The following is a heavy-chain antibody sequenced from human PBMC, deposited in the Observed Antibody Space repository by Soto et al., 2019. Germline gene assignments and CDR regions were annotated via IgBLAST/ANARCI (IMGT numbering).Heavy chain of an antibody. CDR2: IFHGGNT. D-gene: IGHD2-15*01. Sequence: PSETLSLTGAVSGFFISSGNYWGWIRKPPGKGLEWIGSIFHGGNTYYNPSLKSRVTISVDMSKNQFSLKLNSVTAADTAVYYCARARWYDAFDVWGQGTVVTVS. J-gene: IGHJ3*01. V-gene: IGHV4-38-2*01. CDR3: ARARWYDAFDV. CDR1: GFFISSGNY.